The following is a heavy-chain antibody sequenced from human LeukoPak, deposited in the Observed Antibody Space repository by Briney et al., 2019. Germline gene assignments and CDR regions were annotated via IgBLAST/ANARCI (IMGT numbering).Heavy chain of an antibody. CDR1: GGSIDSTNW. Sequence: PSETLSLTCDVSGGSIDSTNWWNWIRQPPGKGLEWIGEINHTGSTNYNPSLKSRVTISVDTSRNQFSLKLSSVTAADTAVYYCARGRGSGWSRYWGQGTLVAVSS. D-gene: IGHD6-19*01. CDR3: ARGRGSGWSRY. V-gene: IGHV4/OR15-8*01. J-gene: IGHJ4*02. CDR2: INHTGST.